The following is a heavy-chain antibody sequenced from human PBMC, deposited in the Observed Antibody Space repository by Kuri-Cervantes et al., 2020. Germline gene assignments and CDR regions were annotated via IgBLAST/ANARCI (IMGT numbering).Heavy chain of an antibody. Sequence: SETLSLTCAVSGGSVSSTNWWNWVRQPPGKGLEWIGEIYHSGSTNYNPSLKSRVTISVDKSNNQFSLKLSSVTAADTAVYYCAAIAAAGLYYYYYYMDVWGKGTTVTVSS. J-gene: IGHJ6*03. CDR3: AAIAAAGLYYYYYYMDV. D-gene: IGHD6-13*01. CDR1: GGSVSSTNW. CDR2: IYHSGST. V-gene: IGHV4-4*02.